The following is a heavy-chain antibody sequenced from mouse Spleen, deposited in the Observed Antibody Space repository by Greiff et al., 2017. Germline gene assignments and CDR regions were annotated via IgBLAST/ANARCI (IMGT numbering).Heavy chain of an antibody. J-gene: IGHJ2*01. D-gene: IGHD2-1*01. V-gene: IGHV5-9*01. Sequence: DVHLVESGGGLVKPGGSLKLSCAASGFTFSSYTMSWVRQTPEKRLEWVATISGGGGNTYYPDSVKGRFTISRDNAKNTLYLQMSSLRSEDTALYYCAREDDGNYRFDYWGQGTTLTVSS. CDR2: ISGGGGNT. CDR3: AREDDGNYRFDY. CDR1: GFTFSSYT.